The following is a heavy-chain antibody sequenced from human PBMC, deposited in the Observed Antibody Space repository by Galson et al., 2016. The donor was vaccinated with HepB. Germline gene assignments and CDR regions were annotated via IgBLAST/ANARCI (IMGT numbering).Heavy chain of an antibody. J-gene: IGHJ4*02. CDR3: ARAFRYGTGWYGRNDC. CDR1: GLTFSAYG. Sequence: SLRLSCAASGLTFSAYGMHWVRQPPGKGLECVAVISFDGSNKYYADSVKGRFTISRDNSKNTLYLQMNGLRAEDTAIYYCARAFRYGTGWYGRNDCWGQGTLVTVSS. D-gene: IGHD6-19*01. CDR2: ISFDGSNK. V-gene: IGHV3-30*03.